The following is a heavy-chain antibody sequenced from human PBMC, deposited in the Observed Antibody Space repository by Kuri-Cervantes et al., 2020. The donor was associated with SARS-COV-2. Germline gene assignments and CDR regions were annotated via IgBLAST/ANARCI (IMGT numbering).Heavy chain of an antibody. V-gene: IGHV3-11*04. CDR1: GFTFSESY. CDR3: ARERIYCSNWNERAFDV. CDR2: IGGGGVTI. J-gene: IGHJ3*01. D-gene: IGHD6-13*01. Sequence: GGSLRLSCEASGFTFSESYMSWIRQAPGKGLEWLSYIGGGGVTIDYADSVKGRFTISRDNAKNSLYLEMNSLRAEDTAVYYCARERIYCSNWNERAFDVWGHGTRVTVSS.